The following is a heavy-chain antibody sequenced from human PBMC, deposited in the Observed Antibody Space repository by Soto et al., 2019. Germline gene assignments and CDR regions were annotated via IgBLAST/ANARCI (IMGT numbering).Heavy chain of an antibody. CDR1: GYTFTRYA. V-gene: IGHV1-3*01. CDR2: INAGTGIA. CDR3: AGFGVGDRDDT. J-gene: IGHJ4*02. Sequence: ASVQVSCKASGYTFTRYAIHWVRQAPGQGLEWLGWINAGTGIATYSQRFQGRVTITSDTSATTSYMELSNLTSADTAVYFCAGFGVGDRDDTWGQGTLVTVSS. D-gene: IGHD2-8*01.